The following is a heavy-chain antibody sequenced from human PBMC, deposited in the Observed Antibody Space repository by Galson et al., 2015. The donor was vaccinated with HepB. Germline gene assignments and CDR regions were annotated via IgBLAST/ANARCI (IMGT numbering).Heavy chain of an antibody. D-gene: IGHD3-16*01. Sequence: SVKVSCKASGGTFSSYAISWVRQAPGQGLEWMGGIIPIFGTANYAQKFQGRVTITADESTSTAYMELSSLRSEDTAVYYCASLGGLFDAFDIWGQGTMVTVSS. J-gene: IGHJ3*02. CDR1: GGTFSSYA. CDR2: IIPIFGTA. V-gene: IGHV1-69*13. CDR3: ASLGGLFDAFDI.